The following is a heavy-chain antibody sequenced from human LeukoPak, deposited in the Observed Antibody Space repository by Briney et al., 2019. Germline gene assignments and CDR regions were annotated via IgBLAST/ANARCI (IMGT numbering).Heavy chain of an antibody. CDR3: AKLGGQEVHNYYVAV. CDR2: IIDNGYIT. D-gene: IGHD3-16*01. Sequence: GGSLRLSGAASGFTFSSYAMSWVRQAPGKGLEWVSGIIDNGYITYYANSVRGRFTISRDNSKNTLFLQMNSLRAEDTAVYYCAKLGGQEVHNYYVAVWGKGTTVAVSS. J-gene: IGHJ6*03. CDR1: GFTFSSYA. V-gene: IGHV3-23*01.